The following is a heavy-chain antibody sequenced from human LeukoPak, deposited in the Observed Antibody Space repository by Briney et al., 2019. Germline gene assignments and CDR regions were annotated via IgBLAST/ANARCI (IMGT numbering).Heavy chain of an antibody. J-gene: IGHJ5*02. Sequence: GESLKISCKGSGYSFTSYWISWVRQMPGKGLEWMGRIDPSDSYTNYSPSFQGHVTISADKSISTAYLQWSSLKASDTAMYYCARPGYCSSTSCHNWFDPWGQGTLVTVSS. V-gene: IGHV5-10-1*01. CDR2: IDPSDSYT. CDR1: GYSFTSYW. CDR3: ARPGYCSSTSCHNWFDP. D-gene: IGHD2-2*01.